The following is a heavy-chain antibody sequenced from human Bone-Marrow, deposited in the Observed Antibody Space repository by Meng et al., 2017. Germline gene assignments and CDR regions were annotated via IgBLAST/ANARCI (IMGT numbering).Heavy chain of an antibody. CDR3: ARALTPGYYRYNWLDP. Sequence: QGQLQQWGAGRLKPSETLSLTCAVYGGSFSGYYWSWIRQPPGKGLEWIGEINHSGSTNYNPSLKSRVTISVDTSKNQFSLKLSSVTAADMAVYYCARALTPGYYRYNWLDPWGQGTLVTVSS. CDR2: INHSGST. J-gene: IGHJ5*02. CDR1: GGSFSGYY. V-gene: IGHV4-34*01. D-gene: IGHD4-17*01.